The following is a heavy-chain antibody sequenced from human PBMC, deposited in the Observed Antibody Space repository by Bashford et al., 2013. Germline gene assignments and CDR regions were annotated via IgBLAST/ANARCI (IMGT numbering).Heavy chain of an antibody. CDR3: ARPHSSDVHYGMDV. J-gene: IGHJ6*02. CDR2: IDGVTST. D-gene: IGHD1-1*01. V-gene: IGHV3-53*01. Sequence: GGSLRLSCEVSGFTFKDYYMAWIRQAPGKGLEWVSVIDGVTSTYYADSVKGRFTISRDSSKNTLYLQMNSLRAEDTAVYYCARPHSSDVHYGMDVWGQGTTVTVSS. CDR1: GFTFKDYY.